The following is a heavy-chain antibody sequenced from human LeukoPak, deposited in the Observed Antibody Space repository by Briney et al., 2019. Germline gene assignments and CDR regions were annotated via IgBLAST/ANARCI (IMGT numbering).Heavy chain of an antibody. CDR3: ARHHGYSGYVG. V-gene: IGHV4-59*08. CDR1: GGSISSYY. D-gene: IGHD5-12*01. J-gene: IGHJ4*02. CDR2: IYYSGST. Sequence: SETLSLTCTVSGGSISSYYWSWIRQPPGKGLEWIGYIYYSGSTNYNPSLKSRVTISVDTSKNQFSLKLSSVTAADTAVYYCARHHGYSGYVGWGQGTLVTVSS.